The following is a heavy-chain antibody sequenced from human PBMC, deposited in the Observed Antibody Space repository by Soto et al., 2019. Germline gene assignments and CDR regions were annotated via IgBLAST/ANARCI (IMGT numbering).Heavy chain of an antibody. V-gene: IGHV4-39*01. CDR3: ARLVGATPIDY. D-gene: IGHD1-26*01. Sequence: QLQLQESGPGLVKPSETLSLTCTVSGGSISSSSYYWGWIRQPPGKGLEWIGSIYYSGSTYYNLSLKSRVTISVDTSKNQFSLKLSSVTAADTAVYYCARLVGATPIDYWGQGTLVTVSS. CDR2: IYYSGST. CDR1: GGSISSSSYY. J-gene: IGHJ4*02.